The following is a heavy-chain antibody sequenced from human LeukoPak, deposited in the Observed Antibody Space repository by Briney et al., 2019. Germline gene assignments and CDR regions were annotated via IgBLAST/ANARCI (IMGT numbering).Heavy chain of an antibody. D-gene: IGHD2-2*03. V-gene: IGHV1-2*02. J-gene: IGHJ5*02. CDR1: GYTFTGYY. Sequence: WASVKVSCKASGYTFTGYYMHWVRQAPGQGLEWMGWINPNSGGTNYAQKFQGRVTMTRDTSISTAYMELSRLRSDDTAVYYCARDMKRMDIVVVPAARDPSNWFDPWGQGTLVTVSS. CDR3: ARDMKRMDIVVVPAARDPSNWFDP. CDR2: INPNSGGT.